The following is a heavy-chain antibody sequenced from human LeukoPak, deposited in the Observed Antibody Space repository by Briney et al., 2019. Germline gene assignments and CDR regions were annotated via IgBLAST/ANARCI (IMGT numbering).Heavy chain of an antibody. V-gene: IGHV4-4*02. CDR2: IYHSGST. Sequence: SGPLSLTCAVSGGSISSSNWWSWARQPPVKGLEWIGEIYHSGSTNYNPSLKSRVTISVDTSKNQFSLKLSSVTAADTAVYYCARSITSSWYGDFQHWGQGTLVTVSS. J-gene: IGHJ1*01. CDR1: GGSISSSNW. CDR3: ARSITSSWYGDFQH. D-gene: IGHD6-13*01.